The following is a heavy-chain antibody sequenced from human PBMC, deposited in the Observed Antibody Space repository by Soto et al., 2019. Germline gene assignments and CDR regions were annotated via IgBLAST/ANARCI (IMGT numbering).Heavy chain of an antibody. Sequence: QVQLVESGGGVVQPGRSLRLSCAASGFTFSSYGMHWVRQAPGKGLEWVAVISYDGSNKYYADSVKGRFTISRDNSKNTLYLQMNSLRAEDTAVYYCAKSGGLYSSGWYFFRENWFAPWGQGTLVTVSS. CDR1: GFTFSSYG. CDR3: AKSGGLYSSGWYFFRENWFAP. V-gene: IGHV3-30*18. CDR2: ISYDGSNK. D-gene: IGHD6-19*01. J-gene: IGHJ5*02.